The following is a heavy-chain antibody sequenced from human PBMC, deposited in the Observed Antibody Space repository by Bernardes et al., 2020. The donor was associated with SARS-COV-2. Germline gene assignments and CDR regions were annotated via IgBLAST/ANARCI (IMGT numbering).Heavy chain of an antibody. CDR2: ISGPGRT. CDR3: AKELAYGSSWRDYSYCFGMDV. Sequence: GGTLRLSCAASGFTFSNYAMSWVRRAPGKGLEWVSDISGPGRTYYADSVRGRFTISRDNSKNTLYLEMNSLRVEDTAVYYCAKELAYGSSWRDYSYCFGMDVWGQGTTVTVSS. D-gene: IGHD6-13*01. V-gene: IGHV3-23*01. J-gene: IGHJ6*02. CDR1: GFTFSNYA.